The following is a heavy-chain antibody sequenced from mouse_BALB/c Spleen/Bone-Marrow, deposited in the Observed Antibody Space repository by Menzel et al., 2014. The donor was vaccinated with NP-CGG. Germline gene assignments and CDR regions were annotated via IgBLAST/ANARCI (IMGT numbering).Heavy chain of an antibody. CDR3: ARRFDYEDY. CDR1: GFNIKDTY. Sequence: VQLQQSGAELVKPGASVKLSCTASGFNIKDTYIHWVKQRPERGLEWIGRIDPANGNTKYDPKFQGKATITADTSSNTAYLQLSGLTSEDTAVYYCARRFDYEDYWGQGTTLTVSS. V-gene: IGHV14-3*02. D-gene: IGHD2-4*01. CDR2: IDPANGNT. J-gene: IGHJ2*01.